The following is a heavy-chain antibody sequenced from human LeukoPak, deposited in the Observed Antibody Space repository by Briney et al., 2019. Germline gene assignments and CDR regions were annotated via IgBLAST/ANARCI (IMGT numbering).Heavy chain of an antibody. J-gene: IGHJ4*02. V-gene: IGHV4-39*01. CDR2: IYYSGST. CDR3: PRHLYGDYGVYYFDY. CDR1: GGSISSSSYY. Sequence: PSETLSLTCTVSGGSISSSSYYWGWIRQPPGKGLEWIGSIYYSGSTYYNPSLKSRVTISVDTSKNQFSLKLSSVTAADTAVYYCPRHLYGDYGVYYFDYWGQGTLVTVSS. D-gene: IGHD4-17*01.